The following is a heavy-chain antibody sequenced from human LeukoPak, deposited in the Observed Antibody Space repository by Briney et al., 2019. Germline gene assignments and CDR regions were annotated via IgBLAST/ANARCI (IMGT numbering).Heavy chain of an antibody. V-gene: IGHV4-39*01. D-gene: IGHD2-21*01. CDR3: AALRASGAYCGGDCYLRGDDY. Sequence: SETLSLTCTVSSGSISSSSYYWGWIRQPPGKGLEWIGSIYYSGSTYYNPSLKSRVTISVDTSKDQFSLKLSSVTAADTAVYYRAALRASGAYCGGDCYLRGDDYWGQGTLVTVSS. J-gene: IGHJ4*02. CDR1: SGSISSSSYY. CDR2: IYYSGST.